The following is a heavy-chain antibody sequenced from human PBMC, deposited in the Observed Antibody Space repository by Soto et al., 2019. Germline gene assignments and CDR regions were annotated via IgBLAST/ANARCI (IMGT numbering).Heavy chain of an antibody. CDR3: ARLAYINFLGGLDS. V-gene: IGHV3-33*01. D-gene: IGHD3-16*01. J-gene: IGHJ5*01. Sequence: QGQLVESGGGVVQPGGSLRLSCAASGFIFSAYGIHWVRQAPGKGLEWVAIVWNDGINKYYADSVKGRFTISRDNFKKPLDRQMNSLGVEDTAFYYFARLAYINFLGGLDSGGQGTRVPPPQ. CDR1: GFIFSAYG. CDR2: VWNDGINK.